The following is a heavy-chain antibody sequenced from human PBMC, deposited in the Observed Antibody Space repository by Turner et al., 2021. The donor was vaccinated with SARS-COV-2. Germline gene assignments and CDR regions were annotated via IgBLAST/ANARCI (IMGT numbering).Heavy chain of an antibody. D-gene: IGHD2-15*01. J-gene: IGHJ4*02. CDR2: ISYDGSNK. CDR1: AFTFSSYG. Sequence: QVQLVESGGGVVQPGRSLILSCAASAFTFSSYGMHWVRQAPGKGLEWVAVISYDGSNKYYADSVKGRFTISRDNSKNTLYLQMNSLRAEDTAVYYCAKGGGPYCSGGSCYPGSFDYWGQGTLVTVSS. V-gene: IGHV3-30*18. CDR3: AKGGGPYCSGGSCYPGSFDY.